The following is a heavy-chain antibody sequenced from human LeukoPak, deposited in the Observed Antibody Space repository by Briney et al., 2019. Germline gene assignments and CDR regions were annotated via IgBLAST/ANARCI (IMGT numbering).Heavy chain of an antibody. J-gene: IGHJ4*02. D-gene: IGHD6-19*01. CDR1: GYTFTGYY. V-gene: IGHV1-2*02. CDR2: INPNSGGT. CDR3: ARDNRYSSGLYYFDY. Sequence: ASVTVSFKASGYTFTGYYMHWVRQAPGQGLEWMGWINPNSGGTNYAQKFQGRVTMTRDTSISTAYMELSRLRSDDTAVYYCARDNRYSSGLYYFDYWGQGTLVTVSS.